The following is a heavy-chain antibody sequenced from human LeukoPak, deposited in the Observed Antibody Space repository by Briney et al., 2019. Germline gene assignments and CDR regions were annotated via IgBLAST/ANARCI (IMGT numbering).Heavy chain of an antibody. CDR2: IIPIFGTA. J-gene: IGHJ4*02. V-gene: IGHV1-69*01. CDR1: GGTFSSYA. CDR3: ARDPVPLHYYDSSGYPEFYFDY. Sequence: SVKVSCKASGGTFSSYAISWVRQAPGQGLEWMGGIIPIFGTANYAQKFQGRVTITADESTSTAYMELSSLRSEDTAVYYCARDPVPLHYYDSSGYPEFYFDYWGQGTLVTVSS. D-gene: IGHD3-22*01.